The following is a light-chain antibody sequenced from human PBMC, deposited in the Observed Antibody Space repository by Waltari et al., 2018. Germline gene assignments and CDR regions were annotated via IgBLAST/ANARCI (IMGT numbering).Light chain of an antibody. J-gene: IGLJ3*02. CDR1: SGSLSTTSS. CDR3: ALYMGSGIWV. CDR2: KAN. Sequence: QTVVTQEPSLSVSPGGTVTHPCSLSSGSLSTTSSATWYQQTPGQPPRTLVYKANARSSGVPDRFSGSILGNTAALTITGAQADDESDYYCALYMGSGIWVFGRGTRLTVL. V-gene: IGLV8-61*01.